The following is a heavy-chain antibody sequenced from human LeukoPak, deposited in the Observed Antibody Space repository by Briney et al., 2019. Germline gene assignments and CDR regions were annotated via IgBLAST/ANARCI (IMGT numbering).Heavy chain of an antibody. CDR3: DSTYYYDSFLYY. D-gene: IGHD3-22*01. CDR1: GFSFSSYN. J-gene: IGHJ4*02. CDR2: ISSSSSTI. V-gene: IGHV3-48*02. Sequence: GGSLRLSCAALGFSFSSYNMNWVRQAPGKGLEWVSYISSSSSTIYYADSVKGRFTISRDNAKNSLYLQMNSLRDEDKAVYYCDSTYYYDSFLYYWGQGTLVTVSS.